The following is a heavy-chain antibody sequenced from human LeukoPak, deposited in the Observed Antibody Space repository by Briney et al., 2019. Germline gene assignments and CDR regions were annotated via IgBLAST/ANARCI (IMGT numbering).Heavy chain of an antibody. D-gene: IGHD6-13*01. Sequence: SETLSLTCTVSGYSITNGYYWGWIRQPAGKGLEWIGRIYTSGSTNYNPSLKSRVTMSVDTSKNQFSLKLSSVTAADTAVYYCARDVVAAAGTWDYWGQGTLVTVSS. CDR2: IYTSGST. CDR3: ARDVVAAAGTWDY. V-gene: IGHV4-4*07. J-gene: IGHJ4*02. CDR1: GYSITNGYY.